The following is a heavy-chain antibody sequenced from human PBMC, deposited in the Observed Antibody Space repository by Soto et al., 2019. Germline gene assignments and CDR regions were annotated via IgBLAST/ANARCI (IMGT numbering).Heavy chain of an antibody. CDR1: GFTFSSYW. D-gene: IGHD6-19*01. Sequence: GGSLRLSCSASGFTFSSYWMHWVRQAPGKGLEWVSPINSSGGSTNYADSVKGRFTISRDNSKNTLYLQMNSLRAEDTAVYYCAKGRQWLVILDAFDIWGQGTMVTVSS. V-gene: IGHV3-23*01. CDR2: INSSGGST. J-gene: IGHJ3*02. CDR3: AKGRQWLVILDAFDI.